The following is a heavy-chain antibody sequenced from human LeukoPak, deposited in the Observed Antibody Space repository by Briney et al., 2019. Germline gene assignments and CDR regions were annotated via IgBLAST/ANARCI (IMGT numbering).Heavy chain of an antibody. D-gene: IGHD2-2*01. CDR3: AREGCSSTSCPLYYYYYMDV. CDR1: GYTFTSYY. V-gene: IGHV1-46*01. CDR2: INPSGGST. J-gene: IGHJ6*03. Sequence: ASVKVSCKASGYTFTSYYMHWVRQAPGQGLEWMGIINPSGGSTSYAQKFQGRVTMTRDTSTSTVYMELSSLRSEDTAVYYCAREGCSSTSCPLYYYYYMDVWGKGTTVTVSS.